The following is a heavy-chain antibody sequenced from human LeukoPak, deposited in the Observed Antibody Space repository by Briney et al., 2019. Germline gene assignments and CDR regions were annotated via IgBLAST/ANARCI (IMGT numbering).Heavy chain of an antibody. CDR2: IRYDGSNK. J-gene: IGHJ6*03. V-gene: IGHV3-30*02. Sequence: PGGSPRLSCAASGFTFSSCGMHWVRQAPGKGLEWVAFIRYDGSNKYYADSVKGRFTISRDNSKNTLYLQMNSLRAEDTAVYYCAKGITIFGVVIRYYYYMDVWGKGTTVTVSS. CDR3: AKGITIFGVVIRYYYYMDV. CDR1: GFTFSSCG. D-gene: IGHD3-3*01.